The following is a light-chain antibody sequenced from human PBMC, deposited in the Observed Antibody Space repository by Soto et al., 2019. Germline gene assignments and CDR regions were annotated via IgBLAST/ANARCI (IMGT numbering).Light chain of an antibody. J-gene: IGKJ1*01. CDR1: QSISSY. CDR2: AAS. V-gene: IGKV1-39*01. CDR3: QQSYSTPRT. Sequence: IQRTKSPSSLFASVGDRVTITCRASQSISSYLNWYQQKPGKAPKLLIYAASSLQSGVPSRFSGSGSGTDFTLTISSLQPEDFATYYCQQSYSTPRTFGQGTKVDIK.